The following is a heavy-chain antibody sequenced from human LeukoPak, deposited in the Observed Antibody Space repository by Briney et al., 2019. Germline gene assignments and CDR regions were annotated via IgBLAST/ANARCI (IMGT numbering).Heavy chain of an antibody. CDR3: ARILVTTNAFDI. CDR2: IYYSGST. J-gene: IGHJ3*02. Sequence: SQTLSLTCTVSGGSISSGDYYWSWIRQPPGKGLEWIGYIYYSGSTYYNPSLKSRVTISVDTSKNQFSLKLSSVTAADTAVYYCARILVTTNAFDIWGQGTMVTVSS. D-gene: IGHD4-17*01. V-gene: IGHV4-30-4*01. CDR1: GGSISSGDYY.